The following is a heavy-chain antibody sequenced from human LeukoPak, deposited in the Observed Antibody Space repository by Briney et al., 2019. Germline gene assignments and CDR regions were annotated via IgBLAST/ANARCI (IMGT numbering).Heavy chain of an antibody. Sequence: SQTLSLTCAISGDSVSSKSVAWNWIRQSPSRGLEWLGRTYYRSKWYNDFALSVQSRININPDTSKNQFSLQLNSVTPEDTAVYYCARESGSDAFDIWGQGTMVTVSS. J-gene: IGHJ3*02. CDR3: ARESGSDAFDI. CDR1: GDSVSSKSVA. CDR2: TYYRSKWYN. V-gene: IGHV6-1*01. D-gene: IGHD1-26*01.